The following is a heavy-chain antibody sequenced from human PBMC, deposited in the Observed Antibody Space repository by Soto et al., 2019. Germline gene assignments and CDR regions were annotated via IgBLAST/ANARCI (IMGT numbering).Heavy chain of an antibody. Sequence: ASVKVSCKASGYTFTGYYMHWVRQAPGKGFEWMGGFDPEGSDTIYAQKFQGRVTMTSDTSTETAYMELESLTSEDTAFYYCATMGFCGPGCYSFDYWGQGTLVTVSS. D-gene: IGHD2-21*02. CDR2: FDPEGSDT. CDR3: ATMGFCGPGCYSFDY. CDR1: GYTFTGYY. J-gene: IGHJ4*02. V-gene: IGHV1-24*01.